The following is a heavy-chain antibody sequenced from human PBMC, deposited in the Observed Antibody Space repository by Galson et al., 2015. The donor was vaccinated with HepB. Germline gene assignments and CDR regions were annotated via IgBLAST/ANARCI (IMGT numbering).Heavy chain of an antibody. D-gene: IGHD3-16*01. J-gene: IGHJ4*02. Sequence: SLRLSCAASGFTFSSYAMNWVRQAPGKGLEWVSVISGSGGSTYYVDSVKGRFTISRDNSNNTLYLQMSSLRAEDTAVYFCAKGQLGVDYWGQGTLATVSS. CDR2: ISGSGGST. V-gene: IGHV3-23*01. CDR1: GFTFSSYA. CDR3: AKGQLGVDY.